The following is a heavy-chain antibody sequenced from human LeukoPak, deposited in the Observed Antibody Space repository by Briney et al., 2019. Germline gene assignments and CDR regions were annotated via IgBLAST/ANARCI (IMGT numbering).Heavy chain of an antibody. V-gene: IGHV1-2*06. Sequence: ASVKVSCKASGYTFIVYYMHWVRQAPGQGLECMGRINPNSGGTNYAQKFQGRVTMTRDTSISTVYMELSSLRSDDTAVYYCAREFCTSTSCSYYYFDYWGQGTLVTVSS. CDR3: AREFCTSTSCSYYYFDY. D-gene: IGHD2-2*01. J-gene: IGHJ4*02. CDR2: INPNSGGT. CDR1: GYTFIVYY.